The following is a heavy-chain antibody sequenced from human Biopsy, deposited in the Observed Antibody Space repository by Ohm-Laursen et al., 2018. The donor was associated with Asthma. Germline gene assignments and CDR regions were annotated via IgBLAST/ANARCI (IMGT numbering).Heavy chain of an antibody. V-gene: IGHV3-66*02. CDR3: ARAGYRNLNNYFDP. CDR2: IYSGGTS. CDR1: GFAVSRDY. J-gene: IGHJ5*02. Sequence: GSLRLSCAASGFAVSRDYMFWVRQAPGKGLEWVSVIYSGGTSHTADSVRGRFTVSRDNSKNTLSLQMNSLTAEDTAVYYCARAGYRNLNNYFDPWGQGILVTVSS. D-gene: IGHD4-11*01.